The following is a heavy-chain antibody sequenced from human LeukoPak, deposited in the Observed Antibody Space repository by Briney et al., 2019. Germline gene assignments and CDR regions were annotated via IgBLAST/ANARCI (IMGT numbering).Heavy chain of an antibody. CDR2: FDPEDGET. D-gene: IGHD1-26*01. Sequence: ASVKVSCMVSGYTLTELSMHWVRQAPGKGLEWMGGFDPEDGETIYAQKFQGRVTMTEDTSTDTAYMELSSLRSEDTAVYYCATALAVGATTSFDYWGQGTLVTVSS. CDR3: ATALAVGATTSFDY. V-gene: IGHV1-24*01. CDR1: GYTLTELS. J-gene: IGHJ4*02.